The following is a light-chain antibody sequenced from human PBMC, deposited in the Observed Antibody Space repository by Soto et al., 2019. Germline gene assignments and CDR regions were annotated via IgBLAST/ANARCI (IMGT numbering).Light chain of an antibody. CDR1: NSNLGDNY. V-gene: IGLV1-51*01. J-gene: IGLJ2*01. CDR3: GTWDSSLSGVV. Sequence: QSVLTQPPSVSAAPGQKVTISCSGSNSNLGDNYVSWYQQFPGAAPKLLIYANTERPSGIPDRFSGSKSGTSATLGITGLQTGDEAIYYCGTWDSSLSGVVFGGGTKLTVL. CDR2: ANT.